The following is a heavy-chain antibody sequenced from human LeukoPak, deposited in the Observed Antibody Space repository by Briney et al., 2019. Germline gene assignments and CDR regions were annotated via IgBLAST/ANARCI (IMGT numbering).Heavy chain of an antibody. Sequence: KAGGSLRLSCAASGFTVSSYSMNWVRQAPGKGLEWVSSISSSSSYIYYADSVKGRFTISRDNAKNSLYLQMNSLRAEDTAVYYCARDKVGATSRNWFDPWGQGTLVTVSS. CDR2: ISSSSSYI. V-gene: IGHV3-21*01. CDR3: ARDKVGATSRNWFDP. CDR1: GFTVSSYS. D-gene: IGHD1-26*01. J-gene: IGHJ5*02.